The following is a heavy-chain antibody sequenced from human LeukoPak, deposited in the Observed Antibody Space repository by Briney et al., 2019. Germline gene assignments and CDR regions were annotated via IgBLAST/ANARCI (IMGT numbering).Heavy chain of an antibody. D-gene: IGHD3-22*01. CDR1: GYTFTSYA. CDR2: IIPILGIA. J-gene: IGHJ3*02. V-gene: IGHV1-69*04. Sequence: SVKVSCKASGYTFTSYAISWVRQAPGQGLEWMGRIIPILGIANYAQKFQGRVTITADKSTSTAYMELSSLRSEDTAVYYCARASTMIEGGDAFDIWGQGTMVTVSS. CDR3: ARASTMIEGGDAFDI.